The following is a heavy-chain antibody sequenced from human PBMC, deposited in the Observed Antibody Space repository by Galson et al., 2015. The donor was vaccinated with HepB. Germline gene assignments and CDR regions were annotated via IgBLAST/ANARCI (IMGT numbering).Heavy chain of an antibody. V-gene: IGHV3-7*01. Sequence: SLRLSCAASGFTSSNYWLSWVRQAPGKGLEWLAMIKKDGSEENYLGSVRGRLTISRDNAKKSLYLQMNSLRAEDTAIYYCASLDTAMVTGGGYWGQGTLVTVSS. CDR2: IKKDGSEE. D-gene: IGHD5-18*01. CDR1: GFTSSNYW. CDR3: ASLDTAMVTGGGY. J-gene: IGHJ4*02.